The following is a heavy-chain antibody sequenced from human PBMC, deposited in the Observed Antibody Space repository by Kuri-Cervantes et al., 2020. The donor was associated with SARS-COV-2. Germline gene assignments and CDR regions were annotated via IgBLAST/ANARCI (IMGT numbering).Heavy chain of an antibody. CDR3: ARGPVVRDAFDI. D-gene: IGHD4-23*01. J-gene: IGHJ3*02. CDR2: ISSSSSYI. CDR1: GFTFSSYS. V-gene: IGHV3-21*01. Sequence: GESLKISCAASGFTFSSYSMNWVRQAPGKGLEWVSSISSSSSYIYYADSVKGRFTISRDNAKNSLYLQMNSLRAEDTAVCYCARGPVVRDAFDIWGQGTMVTVSS.